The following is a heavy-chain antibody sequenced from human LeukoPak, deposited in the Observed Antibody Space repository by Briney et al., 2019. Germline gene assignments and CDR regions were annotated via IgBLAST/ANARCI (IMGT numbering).Heavy chain of an antibody. V-gene: IGHV3-53*01. J-gene: IGHJ3*02. CDR1: GFTVSSNY. CDR3: ARVSVPLYDAFDI. CDR2: IYSGGST. Sequence: PGGSLRLSCAASGFTVSSNYMSWVRQAPGKGLEWVSVIYSGGSTYYADSVKGRFTISRDNSKNTLYLQMNSLGAEDTAVYYCARVSVPLYDAFDIWGQGTMVTVSS. D-gene: IGHD1-14*01.